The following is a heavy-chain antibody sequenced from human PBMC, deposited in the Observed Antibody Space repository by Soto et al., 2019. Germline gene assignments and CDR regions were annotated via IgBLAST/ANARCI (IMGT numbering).Heavy chain of an antibody. D-gene: IGHD2-2*02. CDR1: GYTFTKYD. J-gene: IGHJ5*01. CDR2: MNPTSGNT. Sequence: QVQLVQSGAEVKTPGASVKVSCKASGYTFTKYDMNWVRQAPGQGLEWMGWMNPTSGNTGYAQKFRGRLTMTWDTAIGIAHMELSSLRNEDTAAYYCARSDGHTFNWLDSWGQGTLVTVSA. V-gene: IGHV1-8*01. CDR3: ARSDGHTFNWLDS.